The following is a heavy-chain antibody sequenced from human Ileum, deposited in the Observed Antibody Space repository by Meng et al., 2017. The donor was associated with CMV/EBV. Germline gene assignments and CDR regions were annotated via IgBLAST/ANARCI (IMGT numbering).Heavy chain of an antibody. D-gene: IGHD1-7*01. Sequence: HITSMESAPPPVTPTPTLTLTCTIHGFSLTRSGMSVVGVRQTPGKAVEWHALIYWDDDKRYRPSLYIRLNITKDASKNQVVLSMTSMRPVDTATYYCAQTGTVRDYFQSWGQGTLVTVSS. CDR3: AQTGTVRDYFQS. V-gene: IGHV2-5*02. J-gene: IGHJ4*02. CDR2: IYWDDDK. CDR1: GFSLTRSGMS.